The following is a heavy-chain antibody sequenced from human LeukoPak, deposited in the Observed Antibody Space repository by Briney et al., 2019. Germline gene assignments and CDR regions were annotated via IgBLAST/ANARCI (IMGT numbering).Heavy chain of an antibody. J-gene: IGHJ6*03. V-gene: IGHV4-34*01. Sequence: SETLSLTCAVYGGSFSGYYWSWIRQPPGKGLEWIGEINHSGSTNYNPSLKSRVTISVDTSKNQFSLKLSSVTAADTAVYYCARQFLDWKLSHYMDVWGKGTTVTVSS. D-gene: IGHD3/OR15-3a*01. CDR2: INHSGST. CDR1: GGSFSGYY. CDR3: ARQFLDWKLSHYMDV.